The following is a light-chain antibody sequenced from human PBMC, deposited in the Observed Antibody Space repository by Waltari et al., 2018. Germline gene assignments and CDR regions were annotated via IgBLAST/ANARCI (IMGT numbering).Light chain of an antibody. CDR1: ALANQY. J-gene: IGLJ2*01. CDR3: KSSDSSATEWF. CDR2: KDP. V-gene: IGLV3-25*03. Sequence: SSELTQSPSLSVSPGQTATITCSGDALANQYVYWYMQKPGQSPMLLIYKDPAMPSAIPERFSGSNSGTTVSLTISGVQAEDEADYYCKSSDSSATEWFFGGGTKLTVL.